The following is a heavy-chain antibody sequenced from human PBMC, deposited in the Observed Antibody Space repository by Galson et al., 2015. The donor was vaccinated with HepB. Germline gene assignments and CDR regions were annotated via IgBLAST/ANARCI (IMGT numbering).Heavy chain of an antibody. V-gene: IGHV1-58*02. CDR1: GYSFTNSA. D-gene: IGHD3-9*01. J-gene: IGHJ3*02. CDR2: IVVGSGDT. CDR3: AAAPGDILAFDI. Sequence: SVKVSCKASGYSFTNSAMQWVRQARGQRLEWMGWIVVGSGDTNFAQKFRKTISITRDISTSTAYMELSSLRSEDTAVYYCAAAPGDILAFDIWGQGTMVTVSS.